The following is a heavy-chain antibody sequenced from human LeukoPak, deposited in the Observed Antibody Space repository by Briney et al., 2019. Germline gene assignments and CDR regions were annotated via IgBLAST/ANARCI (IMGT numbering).Heavy chain of an antibody. J-gene: IGHJ6*03. Sequence: GASVKVSCKASGYTFTSYDINWVRQATGQGLEWMGWMKPNSGNTGYAQKFQGRVTMTRNTSISTAYMELSSLRSEDTAVYYCAIRYGSGEKYYYYYYMDVWGKGTTVTVSS. CDR3: AIRYGSGEKYYYYYYMDV. CDR2: MKPNSGNT. V-gene: IGHV1-8*01. D-gene: IGHD3-10*01. CDR1: GYTFTSYD.